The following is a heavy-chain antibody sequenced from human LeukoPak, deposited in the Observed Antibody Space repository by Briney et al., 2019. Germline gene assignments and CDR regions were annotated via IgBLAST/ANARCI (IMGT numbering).Heavy chain of an antibody. V-gene: IGHV4-61*02. Sequence: PSQTLSLTCTVSGDSISSGIYYWSWIRQPAGKGLEWIGRIYTSGSTNYNPSLKSRVTMSVDTSKNQFSLKLSSVTAADTAVYYCARDPSAYYYDSSGSYGAFDIWGQGTMVTVSS. CDR2: IYTSGST. CDR3: ARDPSAYYYDSSGSYGAFDI. CDR1: GDSISSGIYY. D-gene: IGHD3-22*01. J-gene: IGHJ3*02.